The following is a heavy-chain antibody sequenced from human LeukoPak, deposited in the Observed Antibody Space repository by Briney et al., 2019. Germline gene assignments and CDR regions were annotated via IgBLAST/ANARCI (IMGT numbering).Heavy chain of an antibody. J-gene: IGHJ4*02. CDR3: ARAVVTASSYYFDH. D-gene: IGHD2-21*02. CDR2: IIPIFGTA. CDR1: GGTFSSYA. V-gene: IGHV1-69*05. Sequence: SVKVSCKASGGTFSSYAISWVRQAPGQGLEWMGGIIPIFGTANYAQKFQGRVTMTRDTSTSTVYMELSSLRSEDTAVYYCARAVVTASSYYFDHWGQGTLVTVSS.